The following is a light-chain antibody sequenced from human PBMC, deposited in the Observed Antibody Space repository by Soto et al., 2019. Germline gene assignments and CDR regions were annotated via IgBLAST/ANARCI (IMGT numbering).Light chain of an antibody. J-gene: IGLJ1*01. V-gene: IGLV1-51*01. Sequence: QSVLTHPPSVSAAPGQKVTISCSGSSSNIGGNSVSWYQQLPGTAPKLLIYDDNKRSSGIPDRFSGSKSGTSATLGITGFQTGDEADYYCGSWDSSLSAYVFGTGTKVTVL. CDR1: SSNIGGNS. CDR3: GSWDSSLSAYV. CDR2: DDN.